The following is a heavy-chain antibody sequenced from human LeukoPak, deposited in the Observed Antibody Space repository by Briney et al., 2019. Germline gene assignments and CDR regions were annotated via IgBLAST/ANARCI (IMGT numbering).Heavy chain of an antibody. V-gene: IGHV1-18*04. CDR3: ARDHGPYDFWSGYWIWYFDY. CDR2: ISAYNGNT. CDR1: GYTFTTYG. D-gene: IGHD3-3*01. Sequence: PEASVKVSCKASGYTFTTYGISWVRQAPGQGLEWMGWISAYNGNTNYAQKLQGRVTMTTDTSTSTAYMELRNLRSDDTAVYYCARDHGPYDFWSGYWIWYFDYWGQGTLVTVSS. J-gene: IGHJ4*02.